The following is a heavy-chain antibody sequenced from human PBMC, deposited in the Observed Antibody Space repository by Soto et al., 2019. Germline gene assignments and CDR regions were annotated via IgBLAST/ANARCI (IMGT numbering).Heavy chain of an antibody. CDR1: GFTFDDYT. V-gene: IGHV3-43*01. Sequence: GGSLRLSCAASGFTFDDYTMHWVRQAPGKGLEWVSLISWDGGSTYYADSVKGRFTISRDNSKNSLYLQMNSLRTEDTALYYCAKDIFNPTYYDFWSGYRDYYGMDVWGQGTTVTVSS. CDR3: AKDIFNPTYYDFWSGYRDYYGMDV. J-gene: IGHJ6*02. CDR2: ISWDGGST. D-gene: IGHD3-3*01.